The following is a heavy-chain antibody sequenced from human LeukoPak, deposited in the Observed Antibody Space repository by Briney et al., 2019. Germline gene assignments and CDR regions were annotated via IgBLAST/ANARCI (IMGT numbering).Heavy chain of an antibody. Sequence: ASVKVSCKASGYTFTGYYMHWVRQAPGQGLEWMGWINPNSGGTNYAQKFQGRFTMTRDTSISTAYMELSRLRSDDTAVYYCARDKSAAGTLDYWGQGTLVTVSS. CDR3: ARDKSAAGTLDY. CDR1: GYTFTGYY. D-gene: IGHD6-13*01. CDR2: INPNSGGT. V-gene: IGHV1-2*02. J-gene: IGHJ4*02.